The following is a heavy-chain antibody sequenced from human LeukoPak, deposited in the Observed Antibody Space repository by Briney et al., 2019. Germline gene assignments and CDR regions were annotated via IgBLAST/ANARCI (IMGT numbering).Heavy chain of an antibody. CDR1: GGSMTNYY. Sequence: PSETLSLTCTVSGGSMTNYYWTWIRQSPGKGLEWIGHTYYSGNTNYNPSLKSRVTISIDTSKNQFSLKLSSVTAADTAVYYCTRGRAYYDSTGYYYWGRGILVAVSS. V-gene: IGHV4-59*01. CDR3: TRGRAYYDSTGYYY. D-gene: IGHD3-22*01. J-gene: IGHJ4*02. CDR2: TYYSGNT.